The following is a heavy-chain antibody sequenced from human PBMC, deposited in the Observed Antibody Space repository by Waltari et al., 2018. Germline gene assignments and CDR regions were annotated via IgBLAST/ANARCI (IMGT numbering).Heavy chain of an antibody. Sequence: EVQLLESGGGLVQRGGSLSLSCSVSGFTFSNFAMRWVRHTPGKGLEWVAGTSASSGSKYYADSVQGRFTISRDNSKKRVYLQMNSLRAEDTATYYCAKMRRNLPRDIIDNWGQGTQVIIAS. CDR1: GFTFSNFA. CDR3: AKMRRNLPRDIIDN. CDR2: TSASSGSK. V-gene: IGHV3-23*01. J-gene: IGHJ4*02.